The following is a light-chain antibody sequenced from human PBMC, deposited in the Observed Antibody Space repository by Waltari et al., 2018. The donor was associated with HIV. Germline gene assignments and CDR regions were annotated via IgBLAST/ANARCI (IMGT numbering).Light chain of an antibody. CDR3: QVWDSSSDVV. V-gene: IGLV3-21*02. CDR2: DDS. J-gene: IGLJ2*01. CDR1: NTGSKR. Sequence: SYVLTQPPSVSVAPGQTASFTCGGNNTGSKRVHWYQQKPGQAPLLVLFDDSDRPSGIPERCSGSNSGNTATLTISRVEAGDEADYYCQVWDSSSDVVFGGGTKLTVL.